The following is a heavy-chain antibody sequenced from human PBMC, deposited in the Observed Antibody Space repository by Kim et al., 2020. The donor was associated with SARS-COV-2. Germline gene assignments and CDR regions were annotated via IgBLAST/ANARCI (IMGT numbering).Heavy chain of an antibody. CDR2: ISGSGGST. CDR1: GFTFSSYA. J-gene: IGHJ6*02. Sequence: GGSLRLSCAASGFTFSSYAMSWVRQAPGKGLEWVSAISGSGGSTYYADSVKGRFTISRDNSKNTLYLQMNSLRAEDTAVYYCAKVAESSAGSYLYYYYGMDVWGQGTTVTVSS. V-gene: IGHV3-23*01. CDR3: AKVAESSAGSYLYYYYGMDV. D-gene: IGHD3-16*02.